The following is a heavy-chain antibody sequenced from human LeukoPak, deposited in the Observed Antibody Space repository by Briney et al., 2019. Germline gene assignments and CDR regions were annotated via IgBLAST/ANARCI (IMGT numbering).Heavy chain of an antibody. CDR3: AKRGPGSPQSGKYYFDY. CDR2: ISGSAATT. D-gene: IGHD3-10*01. CDR1: GFTFSTYG. J-gene: IGHJ4*02. Sequence: GGSLRLSCAASGFTFSTYGMTWVRQAPGKGLEWVSAISGSAATTFYADSVKGRFTISRDNSKDTLYLQMNSLRAEDTAVYYCAKRGPGSPQSGKYYFDYWGQGTLVTVSS. V-gene: IGHV3-23*01.